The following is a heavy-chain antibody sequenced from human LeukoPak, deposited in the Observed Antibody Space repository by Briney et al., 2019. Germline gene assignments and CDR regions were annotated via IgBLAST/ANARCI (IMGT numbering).Heavy chain of an antibody. CDR2: ISWNSGSI. J-gene: IGHJ3*02. CDR3: AKSEWLVEVGAFDI. CDR1: GFTFDDYA. Sequence: PGGSLRLSCAASGFTFDDYAMHWVRQAPGKGLEWVSGISWNSGSIGYADSVKGRFTISRDDAKNSLYLQMNSLRAEDTALYYCAKSEWLVEVGAFDIWGQGTMVTVSS. D-gene: IGHD6-19*01. V-gene: IGHV3-9*01.